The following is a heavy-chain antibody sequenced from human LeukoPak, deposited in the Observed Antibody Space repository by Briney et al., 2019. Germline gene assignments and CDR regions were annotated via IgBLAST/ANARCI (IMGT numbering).Heavy chain of an antibody. D-gene: IGHD3-22*01. CDR2: ISYDGSNK. V-gene: IGHV3-30*18. Sequence: GGSLRLSCAASGSTLSSYGKHWVRQAPGKGLEWVAVISYDGSNKYYADSVKGRFTISRDNSKNTLYLQMNSLRAEDTAVYYCAKGEGYYDSSGFEYFQNWGQGPLVTVSS. J-gene: IGHJ1*01. CDR3: AKGEGYYDSSGFEYFQN. CDR1: GSTLSSYG.